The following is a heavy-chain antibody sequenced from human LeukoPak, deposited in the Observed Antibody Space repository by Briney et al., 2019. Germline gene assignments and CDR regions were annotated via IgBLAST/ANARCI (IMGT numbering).Heavy chain of an antibody. CDR1: GFTFSSYS. CDR2: ISSSSSYI. V-gene: IGHV3-21*01. Sequence: GGSLRLSCAASGFTFSSYSMNWVRQAPGKGLEWVSSISSSSSYIYYADSVKGRFTISRDNAKNSLYLQMNSLGAEDTAVYYCASAPPTVAPYFDYWGQGTLVTVSS. J-gene: IGHJ4*02. CDR3: ASAPPTVAPYFDY. D-gene: IGHD4-17*01.